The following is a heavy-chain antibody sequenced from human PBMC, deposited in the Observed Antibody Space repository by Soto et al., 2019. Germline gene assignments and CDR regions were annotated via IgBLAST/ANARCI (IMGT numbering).Heavy chain of an antibody. D-gene: IGHD1-1*01. CDR2: IGGSGSMI. J-gene: IGHJ4*02. CDR3: AREDDPPLSPTRHFDY. V-gene: IGHV3-11*01. CDR1: GFSLSAYS. Sequence: QVQLVESGGGLVKPGGSLKLPCQASGFSLSAYSMGWIRQAPGKGLEWVSYIGGSGSMIYYADSLKGRFTISRDNANNSLYLQMNSLRAEDTAVYYCAREDDPPLSPTRHFDYWGQGTLVTVSS.